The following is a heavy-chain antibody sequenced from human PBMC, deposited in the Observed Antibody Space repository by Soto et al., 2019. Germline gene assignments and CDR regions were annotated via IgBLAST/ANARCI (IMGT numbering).Heavy chain of an antibody. CDR1: GFTFHDYA. Sequence: EVQLVESGGGLVQPGRSLRLSCAASGFTFHDYAMHWVRQAPGKGLEWVSGISWNSGSIDYADSVKGRFTISRDNAKNSLYLQMNSLRIEDTALYYCARGNNYEGVYSFDYWGQGILVTVSS. V-gene: IGHV3-9*01. D-gene: IGHD5-18*01. CDR3: ARGNNYEGVYSFDY. CDR2: ISWNSGSI. J-gene: IGHJ4*02.